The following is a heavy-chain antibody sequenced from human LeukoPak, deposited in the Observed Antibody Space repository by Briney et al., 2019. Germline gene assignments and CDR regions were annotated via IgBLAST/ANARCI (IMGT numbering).Heavy chain of an antibody. CDR3: AKARYYADAFDY. D-gene: IGHD3-16*01. Sequence: GGSLRLSCAASGFTFDDYAMHWVRQAPGKGLEWVSGISWNGGSIGYADSVKGRFTISRDNAKNSLYLQMNSLRAEDTALYYCAKARYYADAFDYWGQGTLVTVSS. CDR2: ISWNGGSI. V-gene: IGHV3-9*01. CDR1: GFTFDDYA. J-gene: IGHJ4*02.